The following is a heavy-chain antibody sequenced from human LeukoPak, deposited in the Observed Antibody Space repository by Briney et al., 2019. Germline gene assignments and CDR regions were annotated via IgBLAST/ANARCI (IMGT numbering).Heavy chain of an antibody. CDR2: MNPNSGNT. D-gene: IGHD3-3*01. V-gene: IGHV1-8*01. CDR1: GYTFTSYD. CDR3: ARGRTTPSYYDFWSGFPRIYYGMDV. J-gene: IGHJ6*02. Sequence: GASVKVSCKASGYTFTSYDINWVRQATGQGLEWMGWMNPNSGNTGYAQKFQGRVTMTRNTSISTAYMELSSLRSEDTAVYYCARGRTTPSYYDFWSGFPRIYYGMDVWGQGTTVTVSS.